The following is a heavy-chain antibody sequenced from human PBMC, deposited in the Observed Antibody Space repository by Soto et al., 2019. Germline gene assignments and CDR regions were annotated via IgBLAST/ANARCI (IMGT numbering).Heavy chain of an antibody. V-gene: IGHV6-1*01. CDR2: TYYRSNWRH. J-gene: IGHJ4*02. D-gene: IGHD6-19*01. CDR3: ARGVAGSGFDL. CDR1: GDSVSSNTAA. Sequence: QVHLQQSGPGLVKPSQTLSLTCAISGDSVSSNTAAWNWIRSSPSRGLEWLGRTYYRSNWRHDYAVSVKSRITVNPDTSNNHFSLQLNSVTPDDTAVYYCARGVAGSGFDLWGQGTLVTVSS.